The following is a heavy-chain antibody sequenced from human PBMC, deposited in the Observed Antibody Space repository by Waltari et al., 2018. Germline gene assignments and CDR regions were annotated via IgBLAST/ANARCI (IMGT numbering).Heavy chain of an antibody. CDR2: ISSGASII. Sequence: EVQLVESGGGLVQPGGSLSLFCSASGFTFRNYEMNWVRQAPGKGLEWVAYISSGASIIYYADSVKGRFTISRDNAKNSVYLQMSSLRAEDTAIYYCARGEGGANEYWGQGTLVTVSA. J-gene: IGHJ4*02. V-gene: IGHV3-48*03. D-gene: IGHD1-26*01. CDR3: ARGEGGANEY. CDR1: GFTFRNYE.